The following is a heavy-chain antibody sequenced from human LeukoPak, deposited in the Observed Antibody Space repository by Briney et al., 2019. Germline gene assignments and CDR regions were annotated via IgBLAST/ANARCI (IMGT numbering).Heavy chain of an antibody. J-gene: IGHJ4*02. Sequence: SETLSLTCAVYGGSFTGYYWSWIRQPPGKGLEWIGEISHRGSTNYNPSLKSRVTISFDTSKNQFSLNLTSVTAADTAVYYCARDRPGDYFDYWGQGTLVTVSS. CDR2: ISHRGST. V-gene: IGHV4-34*01. CDR1: GGSFTGYY. CDR3: ARDRPGDYFDY. D-gene: IGHD2-8*02.